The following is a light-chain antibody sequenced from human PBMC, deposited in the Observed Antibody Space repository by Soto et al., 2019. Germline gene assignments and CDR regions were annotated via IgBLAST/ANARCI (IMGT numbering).Light chain of an antibody. Sequence: QSALTQPRSVSGSPGQSVTISCTGTSSDVGRYNYVSWYQHHPGTAPKGMIYDVSERPSGVPDRFSGSKSGNTASLTISGLQAEDEADYYCCSYAGSPRFVFGTGTKLTVL. CDR2: DVS. CDR3: CSYAGSPRFV. CDR1: SSDVGRYNY. J-gene: IGLJ1*01. V-gene: IGLV2-11*01.